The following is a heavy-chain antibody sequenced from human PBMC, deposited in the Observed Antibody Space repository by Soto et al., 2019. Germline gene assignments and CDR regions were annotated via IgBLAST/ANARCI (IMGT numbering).Heavy chain of an antibody. J-gene: IGHJ4*02. V-gene: IGHV5-51*01. Sequence: GESLKISCNGSAYTFTNYYIRWVRQMPGKGLEWMGIIYPGDSETTYSPSFQGQVTFSVDKSLNIAYLQWSSLKASDSAMFYCARKDIAGNSVDFWGQGTLVTVSS. D-gene: IGHD6-13*01. CDR1: AYTFTNYY. CDR3: ARKDIAGNSVDF. CDR2: IYPGDSET.